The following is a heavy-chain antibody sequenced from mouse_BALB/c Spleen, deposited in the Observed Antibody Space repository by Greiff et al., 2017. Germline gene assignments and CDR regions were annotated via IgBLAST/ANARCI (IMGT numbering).Heavy chain of an antibody. CDR2: ISSGGGST. J-gene: IGHJ2*01. Sequence: EVQVVESGGGLVKPGGSLKLSCAASGFAFSSYDMSWVRQTPEKRLEWVAYISSGGGSTYYPDTVKGRFTISRDNAKNTLYLQMSSLKSEDTAMYYCARGYFDYWGQGTTLTVSS. V-gene: IGHV5-12-1*01. CDR3: ARGYFDY. CDR1: GFAFSSYD.